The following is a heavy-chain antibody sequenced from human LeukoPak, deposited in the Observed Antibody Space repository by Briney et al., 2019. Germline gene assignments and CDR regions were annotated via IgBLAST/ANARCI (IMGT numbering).Heavy chain of an antibody. V-gene: IGHV4-61*02. CDR1: GGSISSGSYY. CDR3: ATTGRTRLGSHY. Sequence: PSQTLSLTCTVSGGSISSGSYYWSWIRQPAGKGLEWIGRIYTSGSTSYNPSLKSRVTISVDTSKNQFSLKLSPVTAADTAVYYCATTGRTRLGSHYWGQGTLVTVSS. CDR2: IYTSGST. D-gene: IGHD3-10*01. J-gene: IGHJ4*02.